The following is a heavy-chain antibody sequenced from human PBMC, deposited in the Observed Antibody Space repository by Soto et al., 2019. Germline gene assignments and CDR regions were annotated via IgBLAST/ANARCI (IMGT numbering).Heavy chain of an antibody. CDR2: ISYDGSNT. CDR1: GFTFGTYA. D-gene: IGHD1-1*01. Sequence: QVRLVESGGGVVQPGRSLRLSCVASGFTFGTYAIHWVRQAPGKGLQWVALISYDGSNTYYADSVKGRFTISRDNSKNTLYLEMNTLRPEDTAVYYCARVTPGNNLYYFSGLDVWGQGTSVIVSS. V-gene: IGHV3-30-3*01. J-gene: IGHJ6*02. CDR3: ARVTPGNNLYYFSGLDV.